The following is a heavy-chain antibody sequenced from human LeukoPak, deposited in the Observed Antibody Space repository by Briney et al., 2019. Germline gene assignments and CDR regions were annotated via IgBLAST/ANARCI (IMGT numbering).Heavy chain of an antibody. Sequence: GGSLRLSCAASGFTLDAFAMHWVRQAPGKGLEWVSLIDKDGRKTYYADSVKGRLTISRDNSKNSLYLQMNSLRTVDTALYYCATWAFYHSLDVWGRGATVIVSS. V-gene: IGHV3-43*02. CDR2: IDKDGRKT. CDR3: ATWAFYHSLDV. D-gene: IGHD1-26*01. CDR1: GFTLDAFA. J-gene: IGHJ6*02.